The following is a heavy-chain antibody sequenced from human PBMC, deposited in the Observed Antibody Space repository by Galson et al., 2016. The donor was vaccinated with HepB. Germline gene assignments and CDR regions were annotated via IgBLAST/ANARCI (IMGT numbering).Heavy chain of an antibody. Sequence: SLRLSCAASGFTISSYGIHWVRQAPGKGLEWVAVISSDGSNKYYADSVKGRFTIARDNSQSTLYLQMDSLRAEDTALYYCARDLNTAVFNVANFDNWGQGTLVTVSS. V-gene: IGHV3-30*03. CDR2: ISSDGSNK. D-gene: IGHD6-19*01. J-gene: IGHJ4*02. CDR3: ARDLNTAVFNVANFDN. CDR1: GFTISSYG.